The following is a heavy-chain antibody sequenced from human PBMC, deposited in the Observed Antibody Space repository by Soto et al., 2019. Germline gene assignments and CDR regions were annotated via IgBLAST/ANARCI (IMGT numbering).Heavy chain of an antibody. CDR2: ISTYSGIR. D-gene: IGHD2-2*01. Sequence: VLLVQSGPEVRKPGASVKVSCKASGYTFTSHGVSWLRQAPGQGLERLGWISTYSGIRNYARKFQDRVTMGSDTSTSTVYMELRSLTSNDTAMFYCARAPSTSRFDYWGQGTLVTVSS. J-gene: IGHJ4*02. CDR1: GYTFTSHG. CDR3: ARAPSTSRFDY. V-gene: IGHV1-18*01.